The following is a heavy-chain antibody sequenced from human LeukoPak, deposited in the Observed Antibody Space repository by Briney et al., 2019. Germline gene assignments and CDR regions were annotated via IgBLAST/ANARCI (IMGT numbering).Heavy chain of an antibody. CDR1: GFPFSTYA. J-gene: IGHJ4*02. V-gene: IGHV3-23*01. CDR2: ITGSGGFT. Sequence: QSGGSLRLYCAASGFPFSTYAMNWVRQAPGKGLEWVSVITGSGGFTQYADSVKGRFTISRDNSKNTVYLQMNSLRVEDTALYYCVRSLNYWGQGTLVTVSS. CDR3: VRSLNY.